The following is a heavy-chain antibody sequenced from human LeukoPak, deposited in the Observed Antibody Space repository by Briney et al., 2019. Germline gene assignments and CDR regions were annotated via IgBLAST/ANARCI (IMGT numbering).Heavy chain of an antibody. Sequence: GGSLRLSCAASGFTFSDYYMSWIRQAPGKGLEWVSYISSSGSTIYYADSVKGRFTISRDNAKNSLYLQMNSLRAEDTALYYCAKVLYSGSYLGESGFDYWGQGTLVTVSS. CDR2: ISSSGSTI. CDR3: AKVLYSGSYLGESGFDY. CDR1: GFTFSDYY. J-gene: IGHJ4*02. D-gene: IGHD1-26*01. V-gene: IGHV3-11*01.